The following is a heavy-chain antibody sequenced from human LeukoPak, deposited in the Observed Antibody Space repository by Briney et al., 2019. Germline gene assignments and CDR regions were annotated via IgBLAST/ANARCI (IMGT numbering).Heavy chain of an antibody. D-gene: IGHD6-19*01. CDR3: ARESSGWYEKGAFDI. Sequence: TASETLSLTCTVSGGSISSSSYYWGWIRQPPGKGLEWIGSNYYSGSTYYNPSLKSRVTISVDTSKNQFSLKLSSVTAADTAVYYCARESSGWYEKGAFDIWGQGTMVTVSS. J-gene: IGHJ3*02. CDR2: NYYSGST. V-gene: IGHV4-39*07. CDR1: GGSISSSSYY.